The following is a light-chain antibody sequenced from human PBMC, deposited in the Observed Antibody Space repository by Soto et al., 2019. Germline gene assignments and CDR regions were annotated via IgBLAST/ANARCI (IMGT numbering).Light chain of an antibody. J-gene: IGKJ1*01. CDR2: DSS. CDR1: QTITRS. V-gene: IGKV1-5*01. Sequence: DIQITKSPSTLSASVGDRVTITCRASQTITRSLPWYQQKLETATYRRSHDSSCMQIGGPSKFSGSVSGTDFTLIVSSLQPDDFATYYCQQYNSYSEAFGQGTKVDIK. CDR3: QQYNSYSEA.